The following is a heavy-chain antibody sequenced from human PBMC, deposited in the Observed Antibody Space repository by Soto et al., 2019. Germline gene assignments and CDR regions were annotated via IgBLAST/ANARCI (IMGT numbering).Heavy chain of an antibody. CDR2: IYYSGST. CDR1: GGSISSYY. V-gene: IGHV4-59*01. D-gene: IGHD3-3*01. CDR3: ARDERAGYDFWSGYYTWEIGSAFDI. J-gene: IGHJ3*02. Sequence: SETLSLTCTVSGGSISSYYWSWIRQPPGKGLEWIGYIYYSGSTNYNPSLKSRVTISVDTSKNQFSLKLSSVTAADTAVYYCARDERAGYDFWSGYYTWEIGSAFDIWGQGTMVTVSS.